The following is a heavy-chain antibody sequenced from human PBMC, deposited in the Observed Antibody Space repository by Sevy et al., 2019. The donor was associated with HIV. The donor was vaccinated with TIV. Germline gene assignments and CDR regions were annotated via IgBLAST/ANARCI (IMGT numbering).Heavy chain of an antibody. CDR3: ARDRIVGATEPYYGMDV. V-gene: IGHV3-30-3*01. Sequence: GGSLRLSCAASGFTFSSYAMHWVRQAPGKGLEWVAVISYDGSNKYYADSVKGRFTIPRDNSKNTLYLQMNSLRAEDTAVYYCARDRIVGATEPYYGMDVWGQGTTVTVSS. CDR1: GFTFSSYA. J-gene: IGHJ6*02. D-gene: IGHD1-26*01. CDR2: ISYDGSNK.